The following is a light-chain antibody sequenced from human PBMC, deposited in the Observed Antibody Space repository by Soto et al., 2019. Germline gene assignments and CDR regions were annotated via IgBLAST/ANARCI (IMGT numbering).Light chain of an antibody. Sequence: DIPMTQSPSTLSASVGDRVTITCRASQNINNWLAWYQQKPGKAPKLLIYDASNLESGVPSRFSGSGSGTEFTLTISSLQPDDFATYYCQQYNSYSYTFGQGTKLQIK. CDR1: QNINNW. CDR2: DAS. V-gene: IGKV1-5*01. CDR3: QQYNSYSYT. J-gene: IGKJ2*01.